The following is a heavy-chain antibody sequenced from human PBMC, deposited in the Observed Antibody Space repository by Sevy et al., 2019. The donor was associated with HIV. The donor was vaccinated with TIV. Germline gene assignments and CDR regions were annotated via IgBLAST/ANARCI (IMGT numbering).Heavy chain of an antibody. J-gene: IGHJ4*02. CDR3: ARDAPYYGSGSYYVD. CDR1: GLTVSNNY. V-gene: IGHV3-53*01. CDR2: IYSGGDT. Sequence: GESLKISCAASGLTVSNNYMTWVRQAPGKGLEWGSVIYSGGDTFYADSVKGRFTISRDNSKNTLYLQMNSLRADDTAVYYCARDAPYYGSGSYYVDWGQGTLVTVSS. D-gene: IGHD3-10*01.